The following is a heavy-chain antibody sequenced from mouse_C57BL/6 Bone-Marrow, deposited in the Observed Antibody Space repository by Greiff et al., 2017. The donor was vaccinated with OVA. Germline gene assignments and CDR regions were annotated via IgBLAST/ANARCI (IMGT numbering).Heavy chain of an antibody. CDR3: AGAEFVATVVGAMDY. CDR1: GYTFTDYY. D-gene: IGHD1-1*01. V-gene: IGHV1-19*01. Sequence: VQLQQSGPVLVKPGASVKMSCKASGYTFTDYYMNWVKQSHGKSLEWIGVINPYNGGTSYNQKFKGKATLTVDKSSSTAYMELNSLTSEDSAVYYCAGAEFVATVVGAMDYWGQGTSVTVSS. CDR2: INPYNGGT. J-gene: IGHJ4*01.